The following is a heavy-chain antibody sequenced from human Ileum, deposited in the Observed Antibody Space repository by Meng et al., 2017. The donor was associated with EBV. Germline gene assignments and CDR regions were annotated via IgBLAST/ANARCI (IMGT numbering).Heavy chain of an antibody. J-gene: IGHJ4*02. D-gene: IGHD2-8*01. V-gene: IGHV4-4*03. Sequence: QVQRQESGPGLVGPPGTLSLTCSVSGDSISNEHWWSWVRQSPGKGLEWIGEIHHTRGPNYNPPLKSRVIISVDKSNNHFSLRLSAVTAADTAVYYCASNGAFSLDHWGQGTLVTVSS. CDR3: ASNGAFSLDH. CDR1: GDSISNEHW. CDR2: IHHTRGP.